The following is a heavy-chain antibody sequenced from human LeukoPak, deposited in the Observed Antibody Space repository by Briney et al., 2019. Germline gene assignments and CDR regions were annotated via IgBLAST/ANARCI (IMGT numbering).Heavy chain of an antibody. CDR1: GFTFSGSA. Sequence: GGSLRLSCAASGFTFSGSAMHWVRQASGKGLDWVGRIRSKTNSYATAYAASVKGRFTISRDDSKNTAYLQMNSLKTEDTAVYYCTRYSSSWWAFDYWGQGTLVTVSS. CDR3: TRYSSSWWAFDY. V-gene: IGHV3-73*01. CDR2: IRSKTNSYAT. J-gene: IGHJ4*02. D-gene: IGHD6-13*01.